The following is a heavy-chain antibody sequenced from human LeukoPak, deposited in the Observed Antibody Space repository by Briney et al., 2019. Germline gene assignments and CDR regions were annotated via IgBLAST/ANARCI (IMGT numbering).Heavy chain of an antibody. V-gene: IGHV1-69*13. Sequence: SVKVSRKASGGTFSSYAISWVRQAPGQGLEWMGGIIPIFGIANYAQKFQGRVTITADESTSTAYMELSSLRSEDTAVYYCARGVYYDFWSGYYTPPPLRYWGQGTLVTVSS. CDR3: ARGVYYDFWSGYYTPPPLRY. CDR2: IIPIFGIA. CDR1: GGTFSSYA. J-gene: IGHJ4*02. D-gene: IGHD3-3*01.